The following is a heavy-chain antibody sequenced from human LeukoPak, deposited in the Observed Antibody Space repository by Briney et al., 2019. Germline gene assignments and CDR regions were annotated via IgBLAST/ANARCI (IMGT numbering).Heavy chain of an antibody. CDR2: IYYSGST. D-gene: IGHD3-10*01. CDR1: GGSISSYY. CDR3: ACSRSGSGSDFDY. Sequence: PSETLSLTCTVSGGSISSYYWSWIRQPPGKGLEWIGYIYYSGSTNYNPSLKSRVTISVDTSKNQFSLKLSSVTAADTAVYYCACSRSGSGSDFDYWGQGTLVTVSS. V-gene: IGHV4-59*01. J-gene: IGHJ4*02.